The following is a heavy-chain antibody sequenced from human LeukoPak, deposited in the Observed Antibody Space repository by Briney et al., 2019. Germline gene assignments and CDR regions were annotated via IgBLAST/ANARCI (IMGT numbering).Heavy chain of an antibody. J-gene: IGHJ6*03. V-gene: IGHV4-39*07. Sequence: SETLSLTCTVSGGSISSSSYYWGWIRQPPGKGLEWIGSIYYSGSTYYNPSLKSRVTISVDTSKNQFSLKLSSVTAADTAVYYCARVRKGIAAPYYYYYMDVWGKGTTVTVSS. CDR1: GGSISSSSYY. CDR2: IYYSGST. D-gene: IGHD6-13*01. CDR3: ARVRKGIAAPYYYYYMDV.